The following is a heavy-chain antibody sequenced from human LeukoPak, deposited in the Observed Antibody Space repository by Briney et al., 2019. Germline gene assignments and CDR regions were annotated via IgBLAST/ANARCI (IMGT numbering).Heavy chain of an antibody. V-gene: IGHV3-21*01. CDR2: ISSSSSYI. CDR3: AKVPQWAQDRSGYPDI. D-gene: IGHD3-22*01. Sequence: GGSLRLSCAASGFTFSTYSMNWVRQAPGKGLEWVSSISSSSSYIYYADSVKGRFTISRDNAKNALYLQMNSLRAEDTALYYCAKVPQWAQDRSGYPDIWGQGTMVTVSS. CDR1: GFTFSTYS. J-gene: IGHJ3*02.